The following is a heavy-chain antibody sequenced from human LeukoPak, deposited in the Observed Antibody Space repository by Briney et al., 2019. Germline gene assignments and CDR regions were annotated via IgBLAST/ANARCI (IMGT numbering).Heavy chain of an antibody. V-gene: IGHV3-53*01. CDR2: INSGGNT. CDR3: ATGPVNI. J-gene: IGHJ4*02. D-gene: IGHD2/OR15-2a*01. Sequence: PGGSLRLSCAASGFFVNSTYMSWVRQAPGKGLEWVSVINSGGNTYYADSVKGRFTISRDNSKNTLYLQMNSLRAEDTAVYYCATGPVNIWGQGTLVNVSP. CDR1: GFFVNSTY.